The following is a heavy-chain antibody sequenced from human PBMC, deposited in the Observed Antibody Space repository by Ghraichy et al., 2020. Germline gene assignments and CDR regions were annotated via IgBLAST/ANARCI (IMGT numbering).Heavy chain of an antibody. CDR3: ARGYQQLWLGYYYGMDV. V-gene: IGHV4-34*01. Sequence: GEINHSGSTKYNPSLKSRVTISVDTYKNQFSLKLSSVPAADTAVYYCARGYQQLWLGYYYGMDVWCQGTTVTVSS. CDR2: INHSGST. D-gene: IGHD5-18*01. J-gene: IGHJ6*02.